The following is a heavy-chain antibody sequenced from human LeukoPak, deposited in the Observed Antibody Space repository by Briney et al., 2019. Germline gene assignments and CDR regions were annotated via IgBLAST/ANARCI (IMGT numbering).Heavy chain of an antibody. CDR2: IRGDGSVT. D-gene: IGHD3/OR15-3a*01. CDR3: TRTDWFDV. J-gene: IGHJ5*02. CDR1: GFTFSAYW. V-gene: IGHV3-74*01. Sequence: GGSLRLSCAASGFTFSAYWMHWVRQAPGKGLEWVSRIRGDGSVTTYADSVKGRFTVSRDNAKNTLYLQMSSLRDEDTAVYYCTRTDWFDVWGQGTLVTVSS.